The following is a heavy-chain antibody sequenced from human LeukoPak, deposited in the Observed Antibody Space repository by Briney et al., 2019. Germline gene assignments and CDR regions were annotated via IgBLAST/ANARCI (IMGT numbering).Heavy chain of an antibody. V-gene: IGHV4-39*07. D-gene: IGHD3-3*01. CDR2: IYYSGSP. CDR1: GASINCGTYY. Sequence: PSETLSLTCAVSGASINCGTYYWGWVRHPPGKGLEWIGRIYYSGSPYNNPSLKSRVTISIDPSKNQFSLKMNSVTAADTAVYFCARGGVGTYYVFNWFDPWGEGTLVTVSS. CDR3: ARGGVGTYYVFNWFDP. J-gene: IGHJ5*02.